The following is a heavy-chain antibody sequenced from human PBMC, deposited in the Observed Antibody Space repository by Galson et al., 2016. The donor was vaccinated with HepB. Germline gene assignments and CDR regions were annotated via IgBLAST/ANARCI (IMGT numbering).Heavy chain of an antibody. D-gene: IGHD1-26*01. CDR1: GLTFSIHG. CDR3: AKKSPGKELSPPDY. Sequence: SLRLSCAASGLTFSIHGMHWIRQAPGKGLEWVATTSSDESVKHYADPVQGRFTISKDNFKNTLYLQMNSLRAEDTAVYYCAKKSPGKELSPPDYWGQGTLVTVSS. CDR2: TSSDESVK. V-gene: IGHV3-30*18. J-gene: IGHJ4*02.